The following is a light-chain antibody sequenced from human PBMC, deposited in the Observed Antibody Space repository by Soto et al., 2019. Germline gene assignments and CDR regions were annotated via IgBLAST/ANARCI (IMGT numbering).Light chain of an antibody. Sequence: EIVMTQSPATLSVSPGERATLSCRASESVSSNLAWYQQKPGQAPSLLIYVASTRATAIPARFSGSGSGTEFTLTISSLQPEDFAVYHCQQYDTWPHTFGQGTKLEIK. V-gene: IGKV3-15*01. CDR3: QQYDTWPHT. CDR1: ESVSSN. CDR2: VAS. J-gene: IGKJ2*01.